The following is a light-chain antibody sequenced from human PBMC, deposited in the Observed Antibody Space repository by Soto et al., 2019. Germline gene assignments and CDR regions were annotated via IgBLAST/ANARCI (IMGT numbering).Light chain of an antibody. CDR3: QQRSDRPS. CDR1: QSVGIY. CDR2: DAS. Sequence: EVVLTQSPATLSLSPGERATLSCWASQSVGIYLAWYQQRLGQAPRLLIYDASTRATGIPARFSGSGSGTDFTLSISSLEPEDFAVYYCQQRSDRPSFGQGTKLEIK. J-gene: IGKJ2*01. V-gene: IGKV3-11*01.